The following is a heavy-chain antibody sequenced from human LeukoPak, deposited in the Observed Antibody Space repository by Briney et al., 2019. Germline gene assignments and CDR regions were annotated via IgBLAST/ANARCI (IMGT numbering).Heavy chain of an antibody. D-gene: IGHD7-27*01. V-gene: IGHV3-30*02. J-gene: IGHJ5*02. CDR1: GFTFSTYG. CDR2: IRYDGRNK. CDR3: ARGEWGSSRGGWFDP. Sequence: PGGSLRLSCAASGFTFSTYGMHWVRQAPGKGLEWVAFIRYDGRNKYYADSVKGRFTISRDNSKNTLYLQMNSLRAEDTAVYYCARGEWGSSRGGWFDPWGQGTLVTVSS.